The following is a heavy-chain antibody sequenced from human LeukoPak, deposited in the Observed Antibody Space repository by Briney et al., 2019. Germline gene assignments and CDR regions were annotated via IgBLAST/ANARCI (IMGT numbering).Heavy chain of an antibody. J-gene: IGHJ4*02. V-gene: IGHV3-48*04. CDR3: ASHPTRDGGWTYYFDY. CDR1: GFTFSSYS. CDR2: ISSSGSTI. Sequence: GGSLRLSCAASGFTFSSYSMNWVRQAPGKGLEWVSYISSSGSTIYYADSVKGRFTISRDNAKNSLYLQMNSLRAEDTAVYYCASHPTRDGGWTYYFDYWGQGTLVTVSS. D-gene: IGHD6-19*01.